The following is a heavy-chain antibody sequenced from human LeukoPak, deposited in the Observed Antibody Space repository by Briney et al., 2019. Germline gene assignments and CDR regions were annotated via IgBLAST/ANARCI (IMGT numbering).Heavy chain of an antibody. D-gene: IGHD1-20*01. CDR1: GFTFVSYA. Sequence: GGSLRLSCAASGFTFVSYATSWVRQAPGKGLEWVSAISGSGGSTYYADSVKGRFTISRDNSKNTLYLQMNSLRAEDTAVYYCAKDRVSNWNPLGNWGQGTLVTVSS. CDR2: ISGSGGST. CDR3: AKDRVSNWNPLGN. V-gene: IGHV3-23*01. J-gene: IGHJ4*02.